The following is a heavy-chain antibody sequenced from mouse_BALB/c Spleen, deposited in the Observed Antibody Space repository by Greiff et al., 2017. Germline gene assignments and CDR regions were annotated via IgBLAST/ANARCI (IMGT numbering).Heavy chain of an antibody. V-gene: IGHV7-3*02. J-gene: IGHJ4*01. CDR1: GFTFTDYY. CDR2: IRNKANGYTT. Sequence: EVHLVESGGGLVQPGGSLRLSCATSGFTFTDYYMSWVRQPPGKALEWLGFIRNKANGYTTEYSASVKGRFTISRDNSQSILYLQMNTLRAEDSATYYCAREKYGNYEGAMDYWGQGTSVTVSS. D-gene: IGHD2-10*02. CDR3: AREKYGNYEGAMDY.